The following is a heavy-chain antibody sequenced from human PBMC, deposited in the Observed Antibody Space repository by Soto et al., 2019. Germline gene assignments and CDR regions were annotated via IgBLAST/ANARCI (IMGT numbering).Heavy chain of an antibody. V-gene: IGHV4-61*01. D-gene: IGHD6-19*01. CDR2: IYYSGST. CDR3: ARGIEGWYQGRYYYGMDV. CDR1: GGYVSSGSYY. Sequence: SETLSLTCTVSGGYVSSGSYYWSWIRQQPGKELEWIGYIYYSGSTNYNPSLKSRVTISVDTSKNQFSLKLSSVTAADTAVYYCARGIEGWYQGRYYYGMDVWGQGTTVTVSS. J-gene: IGHJ6*02.